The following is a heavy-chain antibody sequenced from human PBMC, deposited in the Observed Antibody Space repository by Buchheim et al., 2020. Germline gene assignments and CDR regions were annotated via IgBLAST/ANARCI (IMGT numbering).Heavy chain of an antibody. CDR3: ARAEDTSGYHSAH. CDR1: GYTFTGYY. D-gene: IGHD3-22*01. CDR2: INPNSGGT. J-gene: IGHJ4*02. V-gene: IGHV1-2*02. Sequence: QVQLVQSGAEVKKPGASVKVSCKASGYTFTGYYMHWVRQAPGQGLEWMGWINPNSGGTNSAQKFQGRVTMTRDTSITQAHMELSRLTSDDTAVYYCARAEDTSGYHSAHWGQGTL.